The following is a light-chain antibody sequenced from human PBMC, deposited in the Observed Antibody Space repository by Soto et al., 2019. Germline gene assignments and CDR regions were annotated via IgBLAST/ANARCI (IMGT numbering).Light chain of an antibody. CDR2: EVY. V-gene: IGLV2-14*01. Sequence: QSALTQPASLSGAPGQSITISCTGTSSDVGGYNYVSWYQQHPGKAPTLMIFEVYHRPSGVSNRFSGSKSGDTASLTISGLQAEDEADYYFSSYASDSHVVFGGGTKLTVL. CDR1: SSDVGGYNY. CDR3: SSYASDSHVV. J-gene: IGLJ2*01.